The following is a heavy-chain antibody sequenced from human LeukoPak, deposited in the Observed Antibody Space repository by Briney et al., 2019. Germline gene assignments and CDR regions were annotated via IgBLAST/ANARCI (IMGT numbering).Heavy chain of an antibody. V-gene: IGHV1-69*04. CDR1: GGTFSSYA. D-gene: IGHD1-1*01. Sequence: GASVKVSCKASGGTFSSYAISRVRQAPGQGLEWMGRIIPILGIANYAQKFQGRVTITAGKSTSTAYMELSSLRSEDTAVYYCARDLTRYNWNEYVDWFDPWGQGTLVTVSS. CDR3: ARDLTRYNWNEYVDWFDP. J-gene: IGHJ5*02. CDR2: IIPILGIA.